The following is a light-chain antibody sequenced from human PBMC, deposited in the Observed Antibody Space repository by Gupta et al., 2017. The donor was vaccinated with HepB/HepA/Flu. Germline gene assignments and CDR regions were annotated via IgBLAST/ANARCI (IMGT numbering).Light chain of an antibody. CDR1: QSINSNY. Sequence: EIVLTQSPGTLSLSTGETATLSCRASQSINSNYLAWYQQKPGQAPRLLIYGASSRATVIPDRFSGSGSGTDFTLTISRLEPEDFAVYYCQQYNSSPRTFGQGTRLEIK. J-gene: IGKJ5*01. CDR3: QQYNSSPRT. CDR2: GAS. V-gene: IGKV3-20*01.